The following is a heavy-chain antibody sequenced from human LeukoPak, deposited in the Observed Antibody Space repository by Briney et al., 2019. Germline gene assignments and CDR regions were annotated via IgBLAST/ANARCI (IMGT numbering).Heavy chain of an antibody. J-gene: IGHJ4*02. D-gene: IGHD6-19*01. V-gene: IGHV3-9*03. CDR3: ANAPSSSTGWYYFDY. Sequence: PGRSLRLSCAASGFTFDDYAMHWVRQAPGKGLEWVSGISWNSGSIAYADSVKGRFTISRDNAKNSLFLQMNSLRAEDMAFYYCANAPSSSTGWYYFDYWGQGTLVTVSS. CDR1: GFTFDDYA. CDR2: ISWNSGSI.